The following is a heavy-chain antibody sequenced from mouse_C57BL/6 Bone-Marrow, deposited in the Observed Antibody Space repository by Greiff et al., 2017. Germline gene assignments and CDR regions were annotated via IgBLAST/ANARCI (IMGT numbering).Heavy chain of an antibody. Sequence: VQLQQSGAELMKPGASVKLSCTATGYTFTGYWIEWVKQRPGHGLEWIGEILPGSGSTNYNAKFKGKATFTADTSSNTAYMQLSSLTTEDSAIYYCARWGYAMDYWGQGTSVTVSS. CDR1: GYTFTGYW. J-gene: IGHJ4*01. V-gene: IGHV1-9*01. CDR3: ARWGYAMDY. CDR2: ILPGSGST.